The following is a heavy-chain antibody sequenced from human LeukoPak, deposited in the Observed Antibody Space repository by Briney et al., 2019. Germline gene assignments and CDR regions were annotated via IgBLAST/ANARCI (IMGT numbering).Heavy chain of an antibody. D-gene: IGHD1-26*01. CDR3: AKDYRGSFTD. V-gene: IGHV3-23*01. CDR1: GFTVRTYA. Sequence: GSLRLSCAAAGFTVRTYAMSWVRQAPGMGLQLVSAIDIGGGTTYSADSVKGRFTISRDNSKNTLYLQLDSLRVEDTAVCFCAKDYRGSFTDWGQGTLVTVSS. CDR2: IDIGGGTT. J-gene: IGHJ4*02.